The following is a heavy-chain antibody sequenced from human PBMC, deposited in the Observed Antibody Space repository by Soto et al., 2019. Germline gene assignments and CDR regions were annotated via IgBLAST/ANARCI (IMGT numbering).Heavy chain of an antibody. CDR1: GGSISSGGYY. Sequence: SETLSLTCTVSGGSISSGGYYWSWIRQHPGKGLEWIGYIYYSGSTYYNPSLKSRVTISVDTSKNQFSLKLSSVTAADTAVYYCARVLRGSGYNWFDPWGQGTLVTVPQ. D-gene: IGHD3-10*01. V-gene: IGHV4-31*03. J-gene: IGHJ5*02. CDR2: IYYSGST. CDR3: ARVLRGSGYNWFDP.